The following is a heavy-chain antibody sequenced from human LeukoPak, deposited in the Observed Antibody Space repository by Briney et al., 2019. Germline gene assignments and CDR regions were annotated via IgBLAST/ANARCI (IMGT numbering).Heavy chain of an antibody. CDR3: AKAVSSSWPSYYYGMDV. J-gene: IGHJ6*02. Sequence: GGSLRLSCAASGFTFSSYAMSWVRQAPGKGLEWVSAISHSGGNTYYADSVKGRFTISKDNTKNTVYLQMSSLRVDDTAVYYCAKAVSSSWPSYYYGMDVWGQGTTVTVSS. D-gene: IGHD6-13*01. CDR1: GFTFSSYA. CDR2: ISHSGGNT. V-gene: IGHV3-23*01.